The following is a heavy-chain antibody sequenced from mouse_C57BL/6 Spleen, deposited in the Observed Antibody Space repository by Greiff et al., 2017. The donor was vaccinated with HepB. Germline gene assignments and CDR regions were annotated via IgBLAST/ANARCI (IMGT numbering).Heavy chain of an antibody. CDR3: ARQIEGFAY. J-gene: IGHJ3*01. Sequence: EVQLVESGGGLVKPGGSLKLSCAASGFTFSSYTMSWVRQTPEKRLEWVATISGGGGNTYYPDSVKGRFTISRDNAKNTLYLQMSSLRSEDTALYYCARQIEGFAYWGQGTLVTVSA. CDR2: ISGGGGNT. CDR1: GFTFSSYT. V-gene: IGHV5-9*01.